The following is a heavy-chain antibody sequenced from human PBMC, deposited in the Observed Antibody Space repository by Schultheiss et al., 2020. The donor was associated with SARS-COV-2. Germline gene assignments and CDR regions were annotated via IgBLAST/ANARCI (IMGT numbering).Heavy chain of an antibody. V-gene: IGHV1-69*04. D-gene: IGHD1-7*01. J-gene: IGHJ5*02. CDR2: IIPILGIA. CDR1: GGTFSSYT. Sequence: SVKVSCKASGGTFSSYTISWVRQAPGQGLEWMGRIIPILGIANYAQKFQGRVTITADKSTSTAYMELSSLRSEDTAVYYCARDHRREGWNYGWFDPWGQGTLVTVSS. CDR3: ARDHRREGWNYGWFDP.